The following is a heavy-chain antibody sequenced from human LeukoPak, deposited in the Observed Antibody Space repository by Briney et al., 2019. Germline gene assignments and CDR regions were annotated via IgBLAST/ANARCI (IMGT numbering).Heavy chain of an antibody. D-gene: IGHD6-13*01. Sequence: PSETLSLTCTVSGGSISSYYWSWIRQPPGKGLEWIGYIYYSGSTNYNPSLKSRVTISVDTSKNQFSLKLNSVTAADTAVYYCARVEQQLVMGGWFDPWGQGTLVTVSS. CDR2: IYYSGST. V-gene: IGHV4-59*01. J-gene: IGHJ5*02. CDR1: GGSISSYY. CDR3: ARVEQQLVMGGWFDP.